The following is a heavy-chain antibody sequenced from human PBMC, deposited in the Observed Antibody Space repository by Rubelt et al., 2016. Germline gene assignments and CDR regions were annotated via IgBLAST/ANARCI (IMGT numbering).Heavy chain of an antibody. CDR2: IGTAGDT. D-gene: IGHD4-11*01. CDR1: GFTFSSYD. J-gene: IGHJ4*02. CDR3: ARDWDYKIDY. V-gene: IGHV3-13*01. Sequence: EVQLVESGGGLVQPGGSLRLSCAASGFTFSSYDMHWVRQATGKGLEWVSAIGTAGDTYYPGSVKGRFTISRDNAKNTVYLQMTSLRVEDTAVYYCARDWDYKIDYWGQGTLVTVSS.